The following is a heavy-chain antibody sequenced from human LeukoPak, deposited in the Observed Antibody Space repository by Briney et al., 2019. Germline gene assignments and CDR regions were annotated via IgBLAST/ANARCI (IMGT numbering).Heavy chain of an antibody. Sequence: ASVKVSCKASGYTFTSYAMNWVRQAPGQGLEWMGWINTNTGNPTYAQGFTGRFVFSLDTSVSTAYLQISSLKAEDTAVYYCARDGNRLGKPRGTTDWGQGTLVTVSS. J-gene: IGHJ4*02. V-gene: IGHV7-4-1*02. CDR3: ARDGNRLGKPRGTTD. D-gene: IGHD2/OR15-2a*01. CDR2: INTNTGNP. CDR1: GYTFTSYA.